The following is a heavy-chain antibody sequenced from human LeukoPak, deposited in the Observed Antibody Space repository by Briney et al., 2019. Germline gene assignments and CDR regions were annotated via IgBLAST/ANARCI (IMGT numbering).Heavy chain of an antibody. Sequence: ASVKVSCKASGYTFTSYGISWVRQAPGQGLEWMGWISAYNGNTNYAQKLQGRVTMTTDTSTSTAYMELRSLRSDDTAVYYCARDEEEHDILTVLDYWGQGTLVTVSS. CDR1: GYTFTSYG. CDR3: ARDEEEHDILTVLDY. CDR2: ISAYNGNT. D-gene: IGHD3-9*01. J-gene: IGHJ4*02. V-gene: IGHV1-18*01.